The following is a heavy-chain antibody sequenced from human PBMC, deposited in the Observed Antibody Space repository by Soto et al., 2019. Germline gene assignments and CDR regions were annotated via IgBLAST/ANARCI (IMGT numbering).Heavy chain of an antibody. J-gene: IGHJ1*01. CDR3: TTEQVEYYYDSSGYYRHRAEYFQH. CDR2: IKSKTDGGTT. CDR1: GFTFSNAW. D-gene: IGHD3-22*01. Sequence: GGSLRLSCAASGFTFSNAWMNWVRQAPGKGLEWVGRIKSKTDGGTTDYAAPVKGRFTISRDDSKNTLYLQMNSLKTEDTAVYYCTTEQVEYYYDSSGYYRHRAEYFQHWGQGTLVTVSS. V-gene: IGHV3-15*07.